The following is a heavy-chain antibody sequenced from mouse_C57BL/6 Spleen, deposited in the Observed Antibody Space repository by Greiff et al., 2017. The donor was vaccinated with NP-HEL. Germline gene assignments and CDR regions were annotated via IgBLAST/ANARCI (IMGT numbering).Heavy chain of an antibody. CDR1: GYTFTDYE. D-gene: IGHD2-10*01. J-gene: IGHJ2*01. V-gene: IGHV1-15*01. Sequence: QVQLQQSGAELVRPGASVTLSCKASGYTFTDYEMHWVKQTPVHGLEWIGAIDPETGGTAYNQKFKGKAILTADKSSSTAYMELRSLTSEDSAVYYCTRSAAYLGDYWGQGTTLTVSS. CDR2: IDPETGGT. CDR3: TRSAAYLGDY.